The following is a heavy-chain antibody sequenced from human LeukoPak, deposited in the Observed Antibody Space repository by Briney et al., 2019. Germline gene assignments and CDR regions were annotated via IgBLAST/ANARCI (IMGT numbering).Heavy chain of an antibody. J-gene: IGHJ3*02. Sequence: GRSLRLSCAASGFTFSTYFMHWVRQAPGKGLEWVADIASDGSHTFYVESVKGRFTISRDNSKNTLYLQMSSLRAEDTAVYFCARERQETILHPGPFDIWGQGTLVTVSS. V-gene: IGHV3-30-3*01. CDR1: GFTFSTYF. CDR2: IASDGSHT. CDR3: ARERQETILHPGPFDI. D-gene: IGHD2-21*01.